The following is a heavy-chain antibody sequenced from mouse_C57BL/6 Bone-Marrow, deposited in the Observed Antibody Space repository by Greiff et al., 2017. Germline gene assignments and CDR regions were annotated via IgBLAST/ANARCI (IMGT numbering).Heavy chain of an antibody. V-gene: IGHV1-53*01. CDR3: ARSGYYAMDY. CDR2: IYPRSGNT. Sequence: VQLQQPGTELVKPGASVKLSCKASGYTFTSYWMHWVKQRPGQGLEWIGEIYPRSGNTYYNEKFKGKATLTADKSSSTAYMELRSLTSEDSAVYFCARSGYYAMDYWGQGTSVTVAS. CDR1: GYTFTSYW. D-gene: IGHD3-2*02. J-gene: IGHJ4*01.